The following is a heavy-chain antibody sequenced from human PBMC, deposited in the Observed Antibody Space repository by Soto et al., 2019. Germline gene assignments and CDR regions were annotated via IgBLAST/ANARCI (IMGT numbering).Heavy chain of an antibody. J-gene: IGHJ2*01. CDR2: IIPILGIA. Sequence: SVKVSCKASGGTFSSYTISGVREAPGQGLEWMGGIIPILGIANYAQKFQGRVTITAGKSTSTAYMELSSLRSEDTAVYYCARGGSLYWYFDLWGRGTLVTVS. D-gene: IGHD1-26*01. CDR3: ARGGSLYWYFDL. V-gene: IGHV1-69*10. CDR1: GGTFSSYT.